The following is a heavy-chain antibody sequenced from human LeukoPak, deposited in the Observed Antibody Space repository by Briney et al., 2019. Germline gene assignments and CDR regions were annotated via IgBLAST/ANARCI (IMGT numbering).Heavy chain of an antibody. D-gene: IGHD2-8*01. CDR1: GFTFSSYA. Sequence: GRSLRLSCAASGFTFSSYAMHWVRQAPGKGLEWVAVISYDGSNKYYADSVKGRFTISRDNSKNPLYLQMNSLRAEDTAVYYCARAYCTNGVCYKGMDVWGQGTTVTVSS. V-gene: IGHV3-30-3*01. CDR2: ISYDGSNK. CDR3: ARAYCTNGVCYKGMDV. J-gene: IGHJ6*02.